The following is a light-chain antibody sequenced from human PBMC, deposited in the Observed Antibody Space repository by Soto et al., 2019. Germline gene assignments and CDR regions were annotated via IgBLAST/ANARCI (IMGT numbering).Light chain of an antibody. J-gene: IGKJ5*01. V-gene: IGKV3-20*01. CDR1: QSVSSSY. Sequence: EIVLTQSPGTLSLSPGERATLSCRASQSVSSSYLAWYQQKPGQAPRLLIYGASSGATGIPDRFSGSGSGTDFTLTISRLEPEDFAVYYCQQYGSSPPITFGQGTPLEIK. CDR2: GAS. CDR3: QQYGSSPPIT.